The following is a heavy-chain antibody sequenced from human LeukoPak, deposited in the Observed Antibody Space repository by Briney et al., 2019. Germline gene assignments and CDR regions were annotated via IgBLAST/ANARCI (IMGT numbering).Heavy chain of an antibody. J-gene: IGHJ3*02. V-gene: IGHV1-2*02. CDR3: ARDNIMISAFDI. Sequence: EASVKVSCKASGYTFTGYYMHWVRQAPGQGLEWMGWINPNSGGTNYAQKFQGRVTMTRDTSISTAYMELSRLRSDDTAVYYCARDNIMISAFDIWGQGTMVTVSS. CDR2: INPNSGGT. D-gene: IGHD3-16*01. CDR1: GYTFTGYY.